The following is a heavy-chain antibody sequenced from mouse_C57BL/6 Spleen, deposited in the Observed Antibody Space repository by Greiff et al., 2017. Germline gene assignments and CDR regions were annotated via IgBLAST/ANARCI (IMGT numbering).Heavy chain of an antibody. D-gene: IGHD2-10*02. V-gene: IGHV3-6*01. CDR1: GYSITSGYY. J-gene: IGHJ1*03. CDR3: ARDSIYWYFDV. CDR2: ISYDGSN. Sequence: VQLKESGPGLVKPSQSLSLTCSVTGYSITSGYYWNWIRQFPGNKLEWMGYISYDGSNNYNPSLKNRISITRDTSKNQFFLKLNSVTTEDTATYYCARDSIYWYFDVWGTGTTVTVSS.